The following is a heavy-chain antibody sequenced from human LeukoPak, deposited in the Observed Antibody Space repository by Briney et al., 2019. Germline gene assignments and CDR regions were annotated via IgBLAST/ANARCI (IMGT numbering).Heavy chain of an antibody. CDR1: GGSISSYY. CDR3: ARLXSGSYYXYXXYYMDV. D-gene: IGHD1-26*01. V-gene: IGHV4-59*01. J-gene: IGHJ6*03. CDR2: IYYSGST. Sequence: SETLSLTCTVSGGSISSYYWSWIRQPPGKGLEWIGYIYYSGSTNYNPSLKSRVTISVDTSKNQFSLKLSSVTAADTAVYYCARLXSGSYYXYXXYYMDVXGKGTTVT.